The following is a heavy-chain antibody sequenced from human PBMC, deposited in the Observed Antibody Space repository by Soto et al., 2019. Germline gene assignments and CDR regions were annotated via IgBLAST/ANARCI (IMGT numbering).Heavy chain of an antibody. Sequence: SETLSLTCTVSGGSVSSGSYYWSWIRQPPGKGLEWIGYIYYTGNTNYNPSLKSRVTISVDTSKNQFSLKLSSVTAADTAVYYCARRYGSGFDYWGQGTLVTVSS. V-gene: IGHV4-61*01. CDR3: ARRYGSGFDY. D-gene: IGHD3-10*01. J-gene: IGHJ4*02. CDR1: GGSVSSGSYY. CDR2: IYYTGNT.